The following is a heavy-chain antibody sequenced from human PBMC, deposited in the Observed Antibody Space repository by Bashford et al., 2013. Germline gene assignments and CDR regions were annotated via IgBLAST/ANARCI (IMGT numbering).Heavy chain of an antibody. D-gene: IGHD6-19*01. V-gene: IGHV3-33*05. J-gene: IGHJ4*02. Sequence: VRQAPGKGLEWVAGISYDGSYKYYADSVKGRFTISRDNSKNTLDLQMNSLRAEDTAVYYCASHSSGWLYYFDYWGQGTLVTVSS. CDR3: ASHSSGWLYYFDY. CDR2: ISYDGSYK.